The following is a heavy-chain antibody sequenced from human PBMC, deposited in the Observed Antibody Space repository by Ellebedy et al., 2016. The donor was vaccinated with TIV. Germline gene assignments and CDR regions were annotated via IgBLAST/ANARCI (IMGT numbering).Heavy chain of an antibody. Sequence: ASVKVSCKASGYTFTSFPINWVRQAPGQGLEWMGLIRTHTGIPTFGQGFTGRLVFSFDTSVSTAYLEITSLQPEDTAIYYCARDGPNASSWGDNWGQGTLVTVSS. CDR2: IRTHTGIP. D-gene: IGHD6-13*01. CDR3: ARDGPNASSWGDN. V-gene: IGHV7-4-1*02. CDR1: GYTFTSFP. J-gene: IGHJ4*02.